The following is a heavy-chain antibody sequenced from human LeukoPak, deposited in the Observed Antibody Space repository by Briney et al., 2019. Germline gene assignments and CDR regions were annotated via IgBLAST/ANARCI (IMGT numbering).Heavy chain of an antibody. CDR2: INHSGST. V-gene: IGHV4-34*01. J-gene: IGHJ5*02. D-gene: IGHD2-2*02. Sequence: PSETLSLTCAVYGGSFSGYYWSWIRQPPGKGLEWIGEINHSGSTNYNPSLKSRVTISVDTSKNQFSLKLSSVTAADTAVYYCAREVVDCSSTSCYMAWWFDPWGQGTLVTVSS. CDR3: AREVVDCSSTSCYMAWWFDP. CDR1: GGSFSGYY.